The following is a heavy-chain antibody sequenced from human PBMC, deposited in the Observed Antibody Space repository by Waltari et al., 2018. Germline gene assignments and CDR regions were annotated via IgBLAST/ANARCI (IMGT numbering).Heavy chain of an antibody. J-gene: IGHJ4*02. Sequence: VQLVASGGGLVEAGESWRLACADFAFNFGTYIMNWVRQAPGKGLEWVSSIRRSSLYMSYADSVKGRVTISRDNAKNSLYLQMNSLRVEDTAVYYCARSSTTVTTFGWGQGTLVTVSS. CDR2: IRRSSLYM. V-gene: IGHV3-21*01. CDR1: AFNFGTYI. CDR3: ARSSTTVTTFG. D-gene: IGHD4-17*01.